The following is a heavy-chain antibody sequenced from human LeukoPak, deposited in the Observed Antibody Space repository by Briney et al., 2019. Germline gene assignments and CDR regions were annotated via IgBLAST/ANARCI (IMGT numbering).Heavy chain of an antibody. V-gene: IGHV1-2*06. CDR2: INPNSGGT. D-gene: IGHD5-18*01. J-gene: IGHJ6*03. CDR3: ATQGHSAMGSQSQYYYYYYMDV. Sequence: ASVKVSCKASGYTFTGYYMHWVRQAPGQGLEWMGRINPNSGGTNYAQKFQGRVTMTRDTSISTAYMELSRQRSDDTAVYYCATQGHSAMGSQSQYYYYYYMDVWGKGTTVTVSS. CDR1: GYTFTGYY.